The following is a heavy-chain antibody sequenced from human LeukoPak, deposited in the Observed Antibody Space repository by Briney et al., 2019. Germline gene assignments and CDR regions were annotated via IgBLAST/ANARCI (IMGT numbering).Heavy chain of an antibody. CDR3: AKDSDIVVVVAAFDAFDI. D-gene: IGHD2-15*01. J-gene: IGHJ3*02. CDR1: GFTFSSYA. V-gene: IGHV3-23*01. CDR2: ISGSGGST. Sequence: GGSLRLSCAASGFTFSSYAISWVRQAPGKGLEWVSAISGSGGSTYYADSVKGRFTISRDNSKNTLYLQMNSLRAEDTAVYYCAKDSDIVVVVAAFDAFDIWGQGTMVTVSS.